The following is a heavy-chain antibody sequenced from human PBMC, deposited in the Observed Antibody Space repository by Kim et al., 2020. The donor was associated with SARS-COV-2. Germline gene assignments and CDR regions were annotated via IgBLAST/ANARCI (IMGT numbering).Heavy chain of an antibody. CDR1: GGSISTSSYY. CDR3: ARSNYKFDSWFDP. D-gene: IGHD1-7*01. J-gene: IGHJ5*02. Sequence: SETLSLTCTVSGGSISTSSYYWAWIRQPPGKGLEWIGSVYYSGITYYNPSLKSRVTISVDTSENQFSMKLHSVNAADTAVYYCARSNYKFDSWFDPWGQGTLVTVSS. V-gene: IGHV4-39*01. CDR2: VYYSGIT.